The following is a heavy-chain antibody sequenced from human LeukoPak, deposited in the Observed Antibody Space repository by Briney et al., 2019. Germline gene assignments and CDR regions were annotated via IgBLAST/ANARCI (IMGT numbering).Heavy chain of an antibody. CDR1: GFSFSSYA. D-gene: IGHD1-1*01. J-gene: IGHJ4*02. V-gene: IGHV3-23*01. CDR2: MKGGGET. CDR3: ATASWVSNADAVS. Sequence: GGSLRLSCVASGFSFSSYAMSWVRQAPARGLEWVSSMKGGGETFYADSVKGRFTLSRDLSRNTVFLQLNNLRVEDTAIYYCATASWVSNADAVSWGQGTLVTVSS.